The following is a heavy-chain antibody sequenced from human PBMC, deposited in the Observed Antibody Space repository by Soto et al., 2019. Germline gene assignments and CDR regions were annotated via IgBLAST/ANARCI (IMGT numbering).Heavy chain of an antibody. Sequence: PGGSLRLSCAASGFTFSNAWMNWVRQAPGKGLEWVGRIKSKTDGGTTDYAAPVKGRFTISRDDSKNTLYLQMNSLKTEDTAVYYCTTARPLDYGGPLDYWGQGTLVTVSS. CDR1: GFTFSNAW. CDR3: TTARPLDYGGPLDY. CDR2: IKSKTDGGTT. V-gene: IGHV3-15*07. J-gene: IGHJ4*02. D-gene: IGHD4-17*01.